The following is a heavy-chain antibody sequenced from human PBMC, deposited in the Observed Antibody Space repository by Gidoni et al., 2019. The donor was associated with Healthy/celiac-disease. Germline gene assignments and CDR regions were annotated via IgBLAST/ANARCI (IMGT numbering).Heavy chain of an antibody. J-gene: IGHJ4*02. CDR1: GGSLSSSSYY. Sequence: QLQLQESGPGLVKPSETLSLTCTVSGGSLSSSSYYWGWIRQPPGKGLEWIGSIYYSGSTYYNPSLKSRVTISVDTSKNQFSLKLSSVTAADTAVYYCATQYYDFWSGYWGYWGQGTLVTVSS. CDR3: ATQYYDFWSGYWGY. CDR2: IYYSGST. D-gene: IGHD3-3*01. V-gene: IGHV4-39*01.